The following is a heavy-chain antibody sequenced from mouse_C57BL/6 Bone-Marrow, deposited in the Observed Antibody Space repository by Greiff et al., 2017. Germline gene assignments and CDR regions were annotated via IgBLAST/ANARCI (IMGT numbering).Heavy chain of an antibody. V-gene: IGHV1-15*01. Sequence: QVQLQQSGAELVRPGASVTLSCKASGYTFTDYEMHWVKQTPVHGLEWIGAIDPETGGTAYNQKFKGKAILTADKSSSTAYMELRSLTSEDAAVYYCTRDRPFAYGGQGTLVTVSA. CDR3: TRDRPFAY. D-gene: IGHD2-14*01. J-gene: IGHJ3*01. CDR1: GYTFTDYE. CDR2: IDPETGGT.